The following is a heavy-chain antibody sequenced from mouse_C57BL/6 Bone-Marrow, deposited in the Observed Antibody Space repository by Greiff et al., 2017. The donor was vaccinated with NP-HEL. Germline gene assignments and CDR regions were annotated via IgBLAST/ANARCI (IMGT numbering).Heavy chain of an antibody. CDR2: ISDGGSYT. CDR3: ARDLRR. Sequence: DVMLVESGGGLVKPGGSLKLSCAASGFTFSSYAMSWVRQTPEKRLEWVATISDGGSYTYYPDNVKGRFTISRDNAKNNLYLQMSHLKSEDTAMYYCARDLRRWGQGTTLTVSS. V-gene: IGHV5-4*01. D-gene: IGHD2-12*01. CDR1: GFTFSSYA. J-gene: IGHJ2*01.